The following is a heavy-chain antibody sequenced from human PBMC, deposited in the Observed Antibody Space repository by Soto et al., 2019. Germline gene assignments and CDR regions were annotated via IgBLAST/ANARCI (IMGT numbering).Heavy chain of an antibody. Sequence: QVQLVQSGAEVKKPGASVKVSCKASGYTFTSYYMHWVRQAPGQGLEWMGIINPSGGSTSYAQKXQXRXIMTRDTSTSTVYMELSSPRSEDTAVYCCAREAYDYWGQGTLVTVSS. CDR1: GYTFTSYY. J-gene: IGHJ4*02. CDR3: AREAYDY. CDR2: INPSGGST. D-gene: IGHD3-16*01. V-gene: IGHV1-46*01.